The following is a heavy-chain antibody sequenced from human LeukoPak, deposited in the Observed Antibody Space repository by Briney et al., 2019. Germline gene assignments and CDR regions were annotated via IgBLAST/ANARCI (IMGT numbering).Heavy chain of an antibody. Sequence: SETLSLTCAVYGGSFNGYYWCWIRQPPGKGLEWIGDINHSGSTNYNPSLKSRVTMSVDTSKNQFSLKVRSMTAADTAMYYCARSIADYGDLQFYYFAMDVWGPGTTVTVSS. V-gene: IGHV4-34*01. CDR2: INHSGST. D-gene: IGHD4-17*01. CDR3: ARSIADYGDLQFYYFAMDV. J-gene: IGHJ6*02. CDR1: GGSFNGYY.